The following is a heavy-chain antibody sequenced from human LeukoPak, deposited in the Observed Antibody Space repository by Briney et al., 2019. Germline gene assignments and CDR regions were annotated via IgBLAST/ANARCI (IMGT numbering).Heavy chain of an antibody. J-gene: IGHJ4*02. CDR1: GLIFSNYW. Sequence: TGGSLRLSCAASGLIFSNYWMSWVRQAPGKGLEWVANIKQDGSEKYYVDSVKGRFTISRDNAKNSLYLQMNSLRAEDTAVYYCARVASGSYTHRKFDYWGQGTLVTVSS. CDR3: ARVASGSYTHRKFDY. V-gene: IGHV3-7*03. D-gene: IGHD1-26*01. CDR2: IKQDGSEK.